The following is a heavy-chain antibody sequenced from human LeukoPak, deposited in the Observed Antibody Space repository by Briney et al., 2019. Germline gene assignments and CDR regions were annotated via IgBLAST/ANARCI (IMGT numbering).Heavy chain of an antibody. J-gene: IGHJ5*02. D-gene: IGHD3-16*01. Sequence: PSETLSLTCTVSGGSISGYYWSWIRQPPGKGLEWIGDIYYSGSSNYNPSLKSRVSISVDTSKNQFSLQLSSVTAADTAVSYCAKNDYDYVWGSSLRGWFDPWGQGTLVTVSS. CDR1: GGSISGYY. CDR3: AKNDYDYVWGSSLRGWFDP. CDR2: IYYSGSS. V-gene: IGHV4-59*01.